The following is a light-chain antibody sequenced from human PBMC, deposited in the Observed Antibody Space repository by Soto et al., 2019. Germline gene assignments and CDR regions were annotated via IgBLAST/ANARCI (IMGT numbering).Light chain of an antibody. CDR3: QQSYNPQYT. Sequence: DIQMTQSPSSLSASVGDRVIITCRASQSISTYLNWYQHKPGNAPKLLISAASTLQRRVPSRFSGSGSGSDFALTISNLQPEDFATYVCQQSYNPQYTFGQVTKREI. CDR1: QSISTY. J-gene: IGKJ2*01. V-gene: IGKV1-39*01. CDR2: AAS.